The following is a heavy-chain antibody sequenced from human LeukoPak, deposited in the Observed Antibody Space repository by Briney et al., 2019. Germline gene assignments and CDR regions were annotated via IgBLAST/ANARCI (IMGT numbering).Heavy chain of an antibody. Sequence: SVKVSGKASGGTFSSYAISWVRQAPGQGLEWMGGIIPIFGTANYAQKFQGRVTITADESTSTAYMELSSLRSEDTAVYYCARGQQLVHGELLYYYYGMDVWGQGTTVTVSS. CDR3: ARGQQLVHGELLYYYYGMDV. V-gene: IGHV1-69*01. J-gene: IGHJ6*02. CDR2: IIPIFGTA. CDR1: GGTFSSYA. D-gene: IGHD6-13*01.